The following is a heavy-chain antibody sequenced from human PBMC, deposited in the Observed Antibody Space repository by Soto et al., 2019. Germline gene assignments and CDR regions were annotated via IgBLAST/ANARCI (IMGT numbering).Heavy chain of an antibody. Sequence: QVQLQESGPGLVKPSQTLSLTCTVSGGSISSGGYYWSWIRQHPGKGLEWIGNIYYSGTTFYNPSLKSRVTISVDTSKNQFSLKLSSVTAADTAVYYCARKKGYSYGPHYFDYWGQGTLVTVSS. CDR1: GGSISSGGYY. CDR2: IYYSGTT. D-gene: IGHD5-18*01. CDR3: ARKKGYSYGPHYFDY. J-gene: IGHJ4*02. V-gene: IGHV4-31*03.